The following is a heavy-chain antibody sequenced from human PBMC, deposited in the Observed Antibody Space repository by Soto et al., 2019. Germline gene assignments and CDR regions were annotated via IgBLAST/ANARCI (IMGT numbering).Heavy chain of an antibody. CDR1: GFTFSSYE. CDR3: ARETESVPYYYYGMDV. CDR2: ISSSGSTI. V-gene: IGHV3-48*03. Sequence: GGSLRLSCAASGFTFSSYEMNWVRQAPGKGLEWVSYISSSGSTIYYADSVKGRFTISRDNAKNSLYLQMNSLRAEDTAVYYCARETESVPYYYYGMDVWGQGTTVTVSS. D-gene: IGHD6-6*01. J-gene: IGHJ6*02.